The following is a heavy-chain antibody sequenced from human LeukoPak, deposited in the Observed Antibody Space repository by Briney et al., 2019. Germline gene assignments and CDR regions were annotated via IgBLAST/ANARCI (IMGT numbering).Heavy chain of an antibody. D-gene: IGHD2-15*01. CDR1: GFSLSTGGVG. V-gene: IGHV2-5*02. Sequence: SGPTLVNPTQTLALTCTFSGFSLSTGGVGVGWIRQPPGKALEWLAIIYWDDDERYNPSLKSRLTLIKDTSRNQVVLAMTNMDPVDTATYYCAHGVRRAHCSGGSCYNFDYWGQGILVTVSS. J-gene: IGHJ4*02. CDR2: IYWDDDE. CDR3: AHGVRRAHCSGGSCYNFDY.